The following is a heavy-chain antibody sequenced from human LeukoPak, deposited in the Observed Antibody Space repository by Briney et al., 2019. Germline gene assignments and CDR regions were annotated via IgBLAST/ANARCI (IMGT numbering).Heavy chain of an antibody. CDR1: GYTFTGYY. Sequence: ASVKVSCKASGYTFTGYYMHWVRQAPGQGLEWMGWINPNSGGTNYAQKFQGRVTMTRDTSISTAYMELSRLRSDDTAVYYCARAGDYDFWSGYSIREFDYWGQGTLVTVSS. V-gene: IGHV1-2*02. J-gene: IGHJ4*02. D-gene: IGHD3-3*01. CDR2: INPNSGGT. CDR3: ARAGDYDFWSGYSIREFDY.